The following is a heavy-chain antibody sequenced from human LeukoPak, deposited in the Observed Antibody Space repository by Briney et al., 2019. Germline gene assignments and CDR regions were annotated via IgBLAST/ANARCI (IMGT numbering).Heavy chain of an antibody. CDR2: IYYSGST. Sequence: PSESLSLTCTVSGGSISSYSWSWIRQPPGKGLEWIGSIYYSGSTNYNPSFKSRVTISVDTSKNQFSLKLSSVTAADTAVYYCARVVPAAISMDVWGQGTTVTVSS. CDR1: GGSISSYS. J-gene: IGHJ6*01. D-gene: IGHD2-2*01. V-gene: IGHV4-59*01. CDR3: ARVVPAAISMDV.